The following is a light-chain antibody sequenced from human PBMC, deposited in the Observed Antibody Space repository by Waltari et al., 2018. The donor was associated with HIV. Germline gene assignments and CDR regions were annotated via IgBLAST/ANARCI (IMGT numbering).Light chain of an antibody. J-gene: IGKJ2*01. CDR1: PSVLYSSNNKNY. CDR3: QQYYDLPHT. V-gene: IGKV4-1*01. CDR2: WAS. Sequence: DIVMSDPPDSLVVAWAGRATVNRKSGPSVLYSSNNKNYLAWYRQKPGQPPHLLISWASARESGVPDRFSGSGSGTDFTLAISSLQAEDVAVYYCQQYYDLPHTFGQGTKLEIK.